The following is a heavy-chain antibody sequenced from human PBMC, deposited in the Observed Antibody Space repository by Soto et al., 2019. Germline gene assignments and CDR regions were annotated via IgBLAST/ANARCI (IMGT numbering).Heavy chain of an antibody. CDR1: GGTFGSYA. V-gene: IGHV1-46*01. Sequence: ASVKVSCKTSGGTFGSYAISWVRQAPGRGLEWMGIINPSGGTTSYAQKFEGRVTMTRDTSTNTVYMELSSLRSEDTAVYYCATILEYFDYHTLIWGQGTTVTVSS. D-gene: IGHD3-9*01. J-gene: IGHJ6*02. CDR3: ATILEYFDYHTLI. CDR2: INPSGGTT.